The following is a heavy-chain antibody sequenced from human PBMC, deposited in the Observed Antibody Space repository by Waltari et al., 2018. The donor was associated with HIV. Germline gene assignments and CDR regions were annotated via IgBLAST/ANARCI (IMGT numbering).Heavy chain of an antibody. CDR1: GYTFTAYY. Sequence: QVQLVQSGAEVKKPGASVKVSCKDSGYTFTAYYMHWVPQAPGQGLEWMGRINPNSGDTNYGQKFQGRVTMTRDTSISSAYMELSRLRSDYTAVYYCARDSYYYDSSGFFPDFWGQGTLVTVSS. CDR2: INPNSGDT. CDR3: ARDSYYYDSSGFFPDF. V-gene: IGHV1-2*06. D-gene: IGHD3-22*01. J-gene: IGHJ4*02.